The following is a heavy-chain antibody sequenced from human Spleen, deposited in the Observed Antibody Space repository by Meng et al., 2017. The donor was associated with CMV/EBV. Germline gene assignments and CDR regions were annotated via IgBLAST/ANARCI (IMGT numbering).Heavy chain of an antibody. CDR2: ISAYNGNT. V-gene: IGHV1-18*01. Sequence: QFQLVHSGAEVKKPXXPVKVSCKAAGYTFTSYGISWVRQAPGQGLEWMGWISAYNGNTNYAQKLQGRVTMTTDTSTSTAYMELRSLRSDDTAVYYCARGAYSSGWYGHWGQGTLVTVSS. J-gene: IGHJ5*02. CDR1: GYTFTSYG. D-gene: IGHD6-19*01. CDR3: ARGAYSSGWYGH.